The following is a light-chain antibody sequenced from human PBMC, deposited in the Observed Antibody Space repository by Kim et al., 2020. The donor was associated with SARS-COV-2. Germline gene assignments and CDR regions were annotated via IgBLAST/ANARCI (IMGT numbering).Light chain of an antibody. Sequence: QSVLTQPPSVSAAPGHKVTISCSGSNSNIGKNYVSWYQQLPGTAPKLLIYDNNKRPSGIPDRFSGSKSGTSATLGITGLQTGDEADYYCGTWDSSLNAHVIFGGGTQLTVL. J-gene: IGLJ2*01. CDR2: DNN. V-gene: IGLV1-51*01. CDR3: GTWDSSLNAHVI. CDR1: NSNIGKNY.